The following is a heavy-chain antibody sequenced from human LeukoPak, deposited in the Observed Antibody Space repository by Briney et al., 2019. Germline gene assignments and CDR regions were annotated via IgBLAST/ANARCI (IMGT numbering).Heavy chain of an antibody. Sequence: SETLSLTCAVYGGSFSGYYWSWIRQPPGKGLEWIGEINHSGSTNYNPSLKNRVTISGDTSKNQFSLKLSSVTAADTAVYFCARVGYSYVINDWSRTGLGAYPTKYYYHMDVWGKGTTVTVSS. CDR3: ARVGYSYVINDWSRTGLGAYPTKYYYHMDV. CDR2: INHSGST. V-gene: IGHV4-34*01. D-gene: IGHD5-18*01. J-gene: IGHJ6*03. CDR1: GGSFSGYY.